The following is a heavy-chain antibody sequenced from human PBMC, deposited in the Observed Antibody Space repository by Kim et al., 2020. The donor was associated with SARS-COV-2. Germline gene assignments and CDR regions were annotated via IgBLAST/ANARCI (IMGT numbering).Heavy chain of an antibody. CDR3: ARLGGSYDFWSGYYRIYYYYYMDV. CDR2: MNPNSGNT. CDR1: GYTFTSYD. J-gene: IGHJ6*03. D-gene: IGHD3-3*01. Sequence: ASVKVSCKASGYTFTSYDINWVRQATGQGLEWMGWMNPNSGNTGYAQKFQGRVTMTRNTSISTAYMELSSLRSEDTAVYYCARLGGSYDFWSGYYRIYYYYYMDVWGKGTTVTVSS. V-gene: IGHV1-8*01.